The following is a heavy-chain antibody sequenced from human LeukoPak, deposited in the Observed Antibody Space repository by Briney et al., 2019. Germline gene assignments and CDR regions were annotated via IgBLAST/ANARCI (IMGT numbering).Heavy chain of an antibody. V-gene: IGHV3-30*18. J-gene: IGHJ4*02. CDR3: AKDPRYCRTTSCSPDGYFDY. CDR1: GFNFYDYH. CDR2: ISYDGRDK. D-gene: IGHD2-2*01. Sequence: GGSLRLSCAASGFNFYDYHMHWVRQAPGKGLEWVAIISYDGRDKFYADSVQGRFTISRDTSTDTLYLQMSSLKTEDSATYYCAKDPRYCRTTSCSPDGYFDYWGQGTLVTVSS.